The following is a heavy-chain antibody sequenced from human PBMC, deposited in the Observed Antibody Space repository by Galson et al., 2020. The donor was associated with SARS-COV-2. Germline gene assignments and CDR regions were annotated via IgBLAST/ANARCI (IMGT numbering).Heavy chain of an antibody. CDR2: IYHSGST. Sequence: SETLSLTCTVSGYSISSGYYWGWIRQPPGKGLEWIGSIYHSGSTYYNPSLKSRVTISVDTSKNQFSLKLSSVTAADTAVYYCARWGYSGSYYNRYFDYWGQGTLVTVSS. J-gene: IGHJ4*02. D-gene: IGHD1-26*01. CDR3: ARWGYSGSYYNRYFDY. CDR1: GYSISSGYY. V-gene: IGHV4-38-2*02.